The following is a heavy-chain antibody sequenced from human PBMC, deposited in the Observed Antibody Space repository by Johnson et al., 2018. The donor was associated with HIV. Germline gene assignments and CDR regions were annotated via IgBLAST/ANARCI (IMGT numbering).Heavy chain of an antibody. Sequence: VQLVESGGGVVQPGRSLRLSCAASGFTFSSYAMHWVRQAPGKGLEWVANINLDRSEKYYVDSVKGRFTISKDNAKNSLHLQMNSLRADDTAVYYCARKGDAFDIWGQGTMVTVSS. CDR3: ARKGDAFDI. V-gene: IGHV3-7*03. CDR2: INLDRSEK. J-gene: IGHJ3*02. CDR1: GFTFSSYA.